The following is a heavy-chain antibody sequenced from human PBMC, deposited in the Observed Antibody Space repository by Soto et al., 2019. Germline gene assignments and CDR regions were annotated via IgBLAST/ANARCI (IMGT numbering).Heavy chain of an antibody. CDR3: AIRDPASRSFDC. CDR2: ISGSGGST. CDR1: GFTFSSYA. D-gene: IGHD4-17*01. Sequence: GGSLRLSCAASGFTFSSYAMSWVRQAPGKGLEWVSAISGSGGSTYYADSVKGRFTISRDNSKNTLYLQMNSLRAEDTAVYVSAIRDPASRSFDCCGRGTLVTVSS. J-gene: IGHJ4*02. V-gene: IGHV3-23*01.